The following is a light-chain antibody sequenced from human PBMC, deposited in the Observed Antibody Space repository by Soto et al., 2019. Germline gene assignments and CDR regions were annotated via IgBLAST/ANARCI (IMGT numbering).Light chain of an antibody. V-gene: IGLV2-14*01. Sequence: QSVLTQPASVSGSPGQSITISCTGTSSDVGGYNYVSWYQQHPVKAPKLMIYDVTNRPSGVSDRFSGSKSGNTASLTISGLQAEDEADYYCCSYAGSYTNVFGTGTKLTVL. CDR3: CSYAGSYTNV. J-gene: IGLJ1*01. CDR1: SSDVGGYNY. CDR2: DVT.